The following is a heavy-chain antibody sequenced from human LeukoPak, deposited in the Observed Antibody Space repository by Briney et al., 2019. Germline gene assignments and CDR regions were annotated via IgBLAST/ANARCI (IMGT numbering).Heavy chain of an antibody. D-gene: IGHD3-22*01. V-gene: IGHV1-69*13. CDR2: INPIFGTA. CDR3: ARMQAMIVVTHAFDI. CDR1: GGTFSSYA. Sequence: GASVKVSCKASGGTFSSYAISWVRQAPGQGLEWMGGINPIFGTANYAQKFQGRVTITADESTSTAYMELSSLRSEDTAVYYCARMQAMIVVTHAFDIWGQGTMVTVSS. J-gene: IGHJ3*02.